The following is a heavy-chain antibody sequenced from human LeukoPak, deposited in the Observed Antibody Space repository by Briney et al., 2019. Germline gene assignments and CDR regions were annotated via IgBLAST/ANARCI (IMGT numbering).Heavy chain of an antibody. CDR1: GFTFDDYA. J-gene: IGHJ4*02. CDR2: ISWDSGSI. V-gene: IGHV3-9*01. D-gene: IGHD1-14*01. CDR3: AKDIATGNRLYYFDY. Sequence: GGSLRLSCAASGFTFDDYAMHGVRQAPGKGLEGGSGISWDSGSIGYADSVKGRFTISRDNAKNSLYLQMNSLRAEDTALYYCAKDIATGNRLYYFDYWGQGTLVTVSS.